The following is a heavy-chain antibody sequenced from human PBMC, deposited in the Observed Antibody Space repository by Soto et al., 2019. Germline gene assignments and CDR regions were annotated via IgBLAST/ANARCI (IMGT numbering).Heavy chain of an antibody. Sequence: GGSLRLSCAASGFTFSSYGMHWVRQAPGKGLEWVSTISGSGGTTYYADSVKGRFTISRDNSKNTLYLQMNSLRAEDTAVYYCARGIHDFWSGYYISYYYYYGMDVWGQGTTVTVSS. V-gene: IGHV3-NL1*01. CDR2: ISGSGGTT. D-gene: IGHD3-3*01. J-gene: IGHJ6*02. CDR3: ARGIHDFWSGYYISYYYYYGMDV. CDR1: GFTFSSYG.